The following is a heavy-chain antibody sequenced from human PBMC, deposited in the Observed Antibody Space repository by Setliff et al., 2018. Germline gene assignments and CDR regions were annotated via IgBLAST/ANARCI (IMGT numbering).Heavy chain of an antibody. D-gene: IGHD3-22*01. Sequence: ESLKISCKGSGYSFTSYWIGWVRQMPGKGLEWMGIIYPGDSDTRYSPSFQGQVTISADKSISTAYLQWSSLKASDTAVYYCARYDSSGYHYYYGMDVWGQGTTVTVSS. CDR2: IYPGDSDT. CDR3: ARYDSSGYHYYYGMDV. CDR1: GYSFTSYW. V-gene: IGHV5-51*01. J-gene: IGHJ6*02.